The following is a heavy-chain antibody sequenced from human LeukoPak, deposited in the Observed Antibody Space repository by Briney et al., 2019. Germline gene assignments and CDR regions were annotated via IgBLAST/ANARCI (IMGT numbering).Heavy chain of an antibody. J-gene: IGHJ2*01. Sequence: ASVKVSCKASGYTFTKYYIHWVRQAPGQGLKCMGVINPSGGSTSYEQKFQGRVTMTRDTSTSTVYMELSSLRSEDTAVYYCARSGSSGWYHFDLWGRGTLVTVSS. D-gene: IGHD6-19*01. CDR2: INPSGGST. CDR1: GYTFTKYY. V-gene: IGHV1-46*01. CDR3: ARSGSSGWYHFDL.